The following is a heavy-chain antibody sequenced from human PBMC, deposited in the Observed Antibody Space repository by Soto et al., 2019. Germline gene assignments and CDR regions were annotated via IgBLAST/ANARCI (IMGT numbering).Heavy chain of an antibody. CDR2: IYYTGKT. J-gene: IGHJ4*02. V-gene: IGHV4-39*01. Sequence: SETLSLTCTVYGDSLRSSYHYWGWIRQLPGKGLEWLGRIYYTGKTYYNPSLKSRGSISVDMATNEISLRLSAESIADTAVYQCVRVEMYAGEYPRNFDRWGKGALVTVS. D-gene: IGHD3-9*01. CDR1: GDSLRSSYHY. CDR3: VRVEMYAGEYPRNFDR.